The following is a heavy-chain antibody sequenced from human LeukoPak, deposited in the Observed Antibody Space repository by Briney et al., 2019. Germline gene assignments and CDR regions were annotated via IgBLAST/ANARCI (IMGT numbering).Heavy chain of an antibody. V-gene: IGHV3-11*04. CDR1: GFTFSDYY. J-gene: IGHJ6*03. CDR3: ATNAVSSRGIRARYYYYMDV. D-gene: IGHD6-13*01. Sequence: GGSLRLSCAASGFTFSDYYMSWIRQAPGKGLEGVSYISSSGSTIYYADSVKGRFTISRDNAKNSLYLQMNRLRAEDTAVYYCATNAVSSRGIRARYYYYMDVWGKGTTVTVSS. CDR2: ISSSGSTI.